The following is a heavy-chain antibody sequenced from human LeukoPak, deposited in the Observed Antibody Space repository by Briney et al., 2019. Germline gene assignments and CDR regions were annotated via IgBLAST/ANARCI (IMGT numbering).Heavy chain of an antibody. Sequence: PGGSLRLSCAASGFTVITNDMTWVRQAPGKGLEWVSVLYSDGNTKYADSVQGRFTISRDNSKNTLYLQMNSLRAEDTAVYYCASGRYSSRPGGFDYWGQGTLVTVSS. CDR3: ASGRYSSRPGGFDY. D-gene: IGHD6-13*01. J-gene: IGHJ4*02. CDR1: GFTVITND. CDR2: LYSDGNT. V-gene: IGHV3-53*01.